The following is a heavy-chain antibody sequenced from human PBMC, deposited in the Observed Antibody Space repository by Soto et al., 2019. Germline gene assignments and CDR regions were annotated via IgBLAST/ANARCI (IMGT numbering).Heavy chain of an antibody. J-gene: IGHJ3*02. CDR1: GFTFSSYG. Sequence: PGGSLRLSCAASGFTFSSYGMHWVRQAPGKGLEWVAVIWYDGSNKYYADSVKGRFTISRDNSKNTLYLQMTSLRAEDTAVYYCAIGGGRAFDIWGQGTMVTVSS. D-gene: IGHD2-15*01. CDR3: AIGGGRAFDI. V-gene: IGHV3-33*01. CDR2: IWYDGSNK.